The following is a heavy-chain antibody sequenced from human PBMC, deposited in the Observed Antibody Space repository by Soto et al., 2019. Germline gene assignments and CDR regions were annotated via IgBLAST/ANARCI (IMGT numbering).Heavy chain of an antibody. J-gene: IGHJ4*02. Sequence: LSLTCTVSGGSISSGGYYWSWIRQHPGKGLEWIGYIYYSGSTYYNPSLKSRVTISVDTSKNQFSLKLSSVTAADTAVYYCARANDSSYRFDYWGQGTLVTVSS. CDR2: IYYSGST. CDR1: GGSISSGGYY. CDR3: ARANDSSYRFDY. V-gene: IGHV4-31*03. D-gene: IGHD3-22*01.